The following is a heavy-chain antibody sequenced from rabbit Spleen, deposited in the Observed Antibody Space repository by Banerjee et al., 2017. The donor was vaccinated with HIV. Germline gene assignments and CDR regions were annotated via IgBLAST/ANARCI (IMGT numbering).Heavy chain of an antibody. J-gene: IGHJ4*01. CDR2: IDAGSDGT. CDR3: ARESFSNWDL. D-gene: IGHD7-1*01. Sequence: QQQLEESGGGLVKPGGTLTLTCTVSGFSFSGSAWICWVRQAPGKGLEWIACIDAGSDGTYYASWAKGRFTISKTSSTVDLKMTSLTAADTATYFCARESFSNWDLWGPGTLVTVS. CDR1: GFSFSGSAW. V-gene: IGHV1S45*01.